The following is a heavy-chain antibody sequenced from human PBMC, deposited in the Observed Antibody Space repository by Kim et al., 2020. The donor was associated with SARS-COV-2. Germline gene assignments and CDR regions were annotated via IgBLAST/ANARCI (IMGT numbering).Heavy chain of an antibody. V-gene: IGHV3-49*04. CDR2: IRSKAYGGTT. J-gene: IGHJ4*02. CDR3: TRASGGDEDY. Sequence: GGSLRLSCTASGFTFGDYAMSWVRQAPGKGLEWVGFIRSKAYGGTTEYAASVKGRFTISRDDSKSIAYLQMNSLKTEDTAVYYCTRASGGDEDYWGQGTLVTVSS. D-gene: IGHD2-21*01. CDR1: GFTFGDYA.